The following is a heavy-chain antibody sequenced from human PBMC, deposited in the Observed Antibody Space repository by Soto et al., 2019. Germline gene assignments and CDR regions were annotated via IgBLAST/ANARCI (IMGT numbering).Heavy chain of an antibody. D-gene: IGHD3-22*01. CDR1: GGSISSYY. Sequence: QVQLQESGPGLVKPSETLSLTCTVSGGSISSYYWSWIRQPPGKGLEGIGYIYYSGSTNYNPSLKSRVTISVDTSKNQFSLKLSSVTAADTAVYYCARGDYYDSSGYFPFDYWGQGTLVTVSS. J-gene: IGHJ4*02. CDR3: ARGDYYDSSGYFPFDY. CDR2: IYYSGST. V-gene: IGHV4-59*01.